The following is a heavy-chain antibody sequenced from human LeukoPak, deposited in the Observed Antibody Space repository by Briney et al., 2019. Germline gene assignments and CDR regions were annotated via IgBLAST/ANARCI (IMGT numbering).Heavy chain of an antibody. CDR3: ARELRYFDWLLRRDYYYYYGMDV. CDR1: GFTFSSYA. CDR2: ISYDGSNK. D-gene: IGHD3-9*01. V-gene: IGHV3-30*04. Sequence: QPGRSLRLSCAASGFTFSSYAMHWVRQAPGKGLEWVAVISYDGSNKYYADSVKGRFTISRDNSKNTLYLQMNSLRAEDTAVYYCARELRYFDWLLRRDYYYYYGMDVWGQGTTVTVSS. J-gene: IGHJ6*02.